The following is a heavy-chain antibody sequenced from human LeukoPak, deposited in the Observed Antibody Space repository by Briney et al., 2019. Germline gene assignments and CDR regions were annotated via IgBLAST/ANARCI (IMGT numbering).Heavy chain of an antibody. Sequence: GGSLRLSCAASGLTVSDNYMTWVRRAPGKGLEWVSVIYAGGSTFYADSVKGRFTISRDNSKNTVYLQMNSLRAEDTAVYYCARDRSYDSSGYPFDFWGQGTLVTVSS. V-gene: IGHV3-66*02. J-gene: IGHJ4*02. CDR1: GLTVSDNY. D-gene: IGHD3-22*01. CDR3: ARDRSYDSSGYPFDF. CDR2: IYAGGST.